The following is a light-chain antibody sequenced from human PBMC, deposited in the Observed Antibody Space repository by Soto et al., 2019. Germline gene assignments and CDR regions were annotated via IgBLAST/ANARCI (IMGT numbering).Light chain of an antibody. V-gene: IGLV2-11*01. Sequence: QSALTQARSVSGSPGQSVTISCTGTSSDVGGYNYVSWYQQHPGKAPKLMIYDVSKRPSGVPDRFSGSKSGNTASLTISGLQAEDEADYYCCSYAASYTRVFGGGTKLTVL. CDR2: DVS. CDR3: CSYAASYTRV. J-gene: IGLJ3*02. CDR1: SSDVGGYNY.